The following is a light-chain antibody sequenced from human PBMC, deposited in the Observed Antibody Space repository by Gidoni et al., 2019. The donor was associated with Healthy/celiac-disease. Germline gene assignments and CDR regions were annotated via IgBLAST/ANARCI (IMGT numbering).Light chain of an antibody. CDR1: QSISSY. CDR3: KQSYSTPPWT. J-gene: IGKJ1*01. V-gene: IGKV1-39*01. Sequence: DIQMTQSPSSLSASVGDRVTITCRASQSISSYLNWYQQKPGKAPKLLIYAASSLQSGVPSRFSGSGSVTDFTLTISSLQPEDFATYYCKQSYSTPPWTFGQGTKVEIK. CDR2: AAS.